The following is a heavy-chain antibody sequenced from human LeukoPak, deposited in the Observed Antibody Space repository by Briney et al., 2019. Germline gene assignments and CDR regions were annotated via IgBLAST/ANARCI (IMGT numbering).Heavy chain of an antibody. J-gene: IGHJ5*02. D-gene: IGHD1-26*01. CDR2: IYDRGST. CDR3: AKIEVGRFDP. Sequence: SETLSLTCTVRGASMSSHYWGWIRQTPGKGLEWIGDIYDRGSTTYNPSLKSRVSISVDTSRNQFSLNLRSVTAADTAVYYCAKIEVGRFDPWGQGTLVTVSS. CDR1: GASMSSHY. V-gene: IGHV4-59*11.